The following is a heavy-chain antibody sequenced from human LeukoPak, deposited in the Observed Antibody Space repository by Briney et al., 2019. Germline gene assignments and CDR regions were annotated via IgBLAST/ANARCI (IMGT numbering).Heavy chain of an antibody. J-gene: IGHJ4*02. Sequence: NASRTLSLTCAVSGGSISSSTWCRWVHPPPGKRLEWIGEIYHSGSTNYNSSLNSRVTTSVDTSKNHFYLKMCSVTAATTAVSYCARAAFDNWGQGTLVTVSS. CDR1: GGSISSSTW. CDR3: ARAAFDN. CDR2: IYHSGST. D-gene: IGHD2-15*01. V-gene: IGHV4-4*02.